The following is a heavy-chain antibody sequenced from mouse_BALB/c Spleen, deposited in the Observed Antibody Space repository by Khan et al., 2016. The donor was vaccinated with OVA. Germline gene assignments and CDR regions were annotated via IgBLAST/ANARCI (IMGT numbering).Heavy chain of an antibody. V-gene: IGHV5-6-5*01. CDR3: ARDYGVAD. Sequence: EVHLVESGGGLVKPGGSLKLSCAASGFTFSNYGVSWVRQTPEKRLEWVASISSGDTTYSPDSVKGRFTISRDNARNLLYLQMSRLRSEDTAMYXGARDYGVADWGQGTLVTVSA. CDR1: GFTFSNYG. CDR2: ISSGDTT. D-gene: IGHD1-1*01. J-gene: IGHJ3*01.